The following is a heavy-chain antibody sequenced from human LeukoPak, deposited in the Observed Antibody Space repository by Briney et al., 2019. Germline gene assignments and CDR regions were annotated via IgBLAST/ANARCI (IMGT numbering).Heavy chain of an antibody. CDR2: IYHSGST. CDR1: GGSISSGGYS. CDR3: ARALLSYFDY. V-gene: IGHV4-30-2*01. Sequence: PSETLSLTCAVSGGSISSGGYSWSWIRQPPGKGLEWIGYIYHSGSTYYNPSLKSRVAISVDRSKNQFSLKLSSVTAADTAVYYCARALLSYFDYWGQGTLVTVSS. J-gene: IGHJ4*02.